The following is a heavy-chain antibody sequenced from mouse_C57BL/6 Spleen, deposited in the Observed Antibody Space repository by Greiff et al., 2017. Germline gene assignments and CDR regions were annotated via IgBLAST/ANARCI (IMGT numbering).Heavy chain of an antibody. CDR3: ARDYYGSSYVYYAMDD. Sequence: VKLQQSGPELVKPGASVKLSCKASGYTFTSYDINWVKQRPGQGLEWIGWIYPRDGSTKYNEKFKGKATLTVDTSSSTAYMELHSLTSEDSAVYFSARDYYGSSYVYYAMDDWGQGTSVTVSS. V-gene: IGHV1-85*01. D-gene: IGHD1-1*01. CDR1: GYTFTSYD. J-gene: IGHJ4*01. CDR2: IYPRDGST.